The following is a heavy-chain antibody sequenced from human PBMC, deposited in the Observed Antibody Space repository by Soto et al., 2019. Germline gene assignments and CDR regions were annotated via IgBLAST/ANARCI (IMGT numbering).Heavy chain of an antibody. CDR2: IKQDGSEK. J-gene: IGHJ4*02. D-gene: IGHD6-13*01. V-gene: IGHV3-7*01. Sequence: GSLRLSCAASGFTFSSYWMSWVRQAPGKGLEWVANIKQDGSEKYYVDSVKGRFTISRDNAKNSLYLQMNSLRAEDTAVYYCARESLGSSSWYGVGTDYFDYWGQGTLVTVSS. CDR1: GFTFSSYW. CDR3: ARESLGSSSWYGVGTDYFDY.